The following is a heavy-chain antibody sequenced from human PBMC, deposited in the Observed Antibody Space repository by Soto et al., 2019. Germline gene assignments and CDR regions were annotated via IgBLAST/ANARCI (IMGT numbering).Heavy chain of an antibody. CDR1: GFTFSSYA. V-gene: IGHV3-30-3*01. J-gene: IGHJ5*02. CDR3: ARGGVGGIVLIRDWFDP. D-gene: IGHD2-8*01. CDR2: ISCDGSNK. Sequence: QVQLVESGGGVVQPGRSLRLSCAASGFTFSSYAMHWVRQAPGKGLEWVAVISCDGSNKYYADSVKGRFTISRDNSKNMLYLQMNSLRAEDTAVYYCARGGVGGIVLIRDWFDPWGQGTLVTVSS.